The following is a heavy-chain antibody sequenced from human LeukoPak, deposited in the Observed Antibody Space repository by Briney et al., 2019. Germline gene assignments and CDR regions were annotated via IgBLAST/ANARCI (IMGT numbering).Heavy chain of an antibody. CDR2: ISYDGSNK. J-gene: IGHJ3*02. CDR1: GFTFSSYG. Sequence: PGGSLRLSCAASGFTFSSYGMHWVRQAPGKGLEWVAVISYDGSNKYYADSVKGRFTISRDNSKNTLYLQMNSLRAEDTAVYYCAKDRAFIVAYAFDIWGQGTMVTVSS. V-gene: IGHV3-30*18. D-gene: IGHD5-12*01. CDR3: AKDRAFIVAYAFDI.